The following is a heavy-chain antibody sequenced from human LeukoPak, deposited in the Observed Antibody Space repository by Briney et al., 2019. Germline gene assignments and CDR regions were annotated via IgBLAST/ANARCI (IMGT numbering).Heavy chain of an antibody. CDR2: SYHSGST. CDR3: AREGYYDSSGYYRFYFDS. D-gene: IGHD3-22*01. Sequence: PSETLSLTCAVSGGSISSSDWWSWVRQPPGRGLEWIGESYHSGSTNYNPSLKSRVTILVDKSRNQFSLKLSNVTAADTAVYYCAREGYYDSSGYYRFYFDSWGQGTLVTASS. J-gene: IGHJ4*02. V-gene: IGHV4-4*02. CDR1: GGSISSSDW.